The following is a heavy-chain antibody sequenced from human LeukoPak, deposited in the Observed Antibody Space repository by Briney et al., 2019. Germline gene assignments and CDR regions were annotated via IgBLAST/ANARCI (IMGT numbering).Heavy chain of an antibody. CDR1: GYTFTGYY. CDR3: ARSYDSSGYYPDY. Sequence: ASVKVSCKASGYTFTGYYMHWVRQAPGQGLEWMGWINPNSGGTNYAQKLRGRVTMTTDTSTSTAYMELRSLRSDDTAVYYCARSYDSSGYYPDYWGQGTLVTVSS. CDR2: INPNSGGT. V-gene: IGHV1-2*02. D-gene: IGHD3-22*01. J-gene: IGHJ4*02.